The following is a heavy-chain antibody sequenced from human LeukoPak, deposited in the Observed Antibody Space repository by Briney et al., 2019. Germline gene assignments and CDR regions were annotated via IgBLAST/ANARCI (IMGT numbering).Heavy chain of an antibody. V-gene: IGHV4-34*01. CDR3: ARLHYYDSSGPDDY. Sequence: SETLSLTCAVYGGSFSGYYWGWIRQPPGNGLEWIGEINHSGSTNYNPSLKSRVTISVDTSKNQFSLKLSSVTAADTAVYYCARLHYYDSSGPDDYWGQGTLVTVSS. D-gene: IGHD3-22*01. CDR1: GGSFSGYY. J-gene: IGHJ4*02. CDR2: INHSGST.